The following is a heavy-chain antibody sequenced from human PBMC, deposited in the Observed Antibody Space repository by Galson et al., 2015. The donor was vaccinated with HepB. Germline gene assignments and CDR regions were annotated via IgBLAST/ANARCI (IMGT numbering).Heavy chain of an antibody. V-gene: IGHV1-2*06. CDR2: INPNSGDT. CDR3: ARGRFQTGAAEDFDY. J-gene: IGHJ4*02. D-gene: IGHD7-27*01. Sequence: SVKVSCKASGYTFNGYYMHWMRQAPGQGLEWMGRINPNSGDTNYAQKFQGGVTMTRDTSISTAYMELSRLRSDDTAVYYCARGRFQTGAAEDFDYWGQGTLVTVSS. CDR1: GYTFNGYY.